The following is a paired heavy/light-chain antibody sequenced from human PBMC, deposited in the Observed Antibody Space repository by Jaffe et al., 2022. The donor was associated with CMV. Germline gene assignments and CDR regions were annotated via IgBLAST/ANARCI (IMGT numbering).Light chain of an antibody. J-gene: IGLJ2*01. Sequence: SSELTQDPAVSVALGQTVRITCQGDSLRSYYASWYQQKPGQAPVLVIYGKNNRPSGIPDRFSGSSSGNTASLTITGAQAEDEADYYCNSRDSSGSVVFGGGTKLTVL. CDR1: SLRSYY. CDR3: NSRDSSGSVV. V-gene: IGLV3-19*01. CDR2: GKN.
Heavy chain of an antibody. CDR3: ARHLSRSSGLRPGSDAFDI. CDR2: IYYSGST. CDR1: GGSISSYY. V-gene: IGHV4-59*08. J-gene: IGHJ3*02. D-gene: IGHD3-22*01. Sequence: QVQLQESGPGLVKPSETLSLTCTVSGGSISSYYWSWIRQPPGKGLEWIGYIYYSGSTNYNPSLKSRVTISVDTSKNQFSLKLSSVTAADTAVYYCARHLSRSSGLRPGSDAFDIWGQGTMVTVSS.